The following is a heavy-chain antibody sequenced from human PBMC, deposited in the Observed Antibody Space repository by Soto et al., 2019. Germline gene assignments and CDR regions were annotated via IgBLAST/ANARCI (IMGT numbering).Heavy chain of an antibody. V-gene: IGHV3-53*01. D-gene: IGHD1-1*01. CDR3: ARVLLPPGERYGMDV. J-gene: IGHJ6*02. CDR2: IYSGGST. CDR1: GFTVSSNY. Sequence: EVQLVESGGGLIQPGGSLRLSCAASGFTVSSNYMSWVRQAPGKGLEWVSVIYSGGSTYYADSVKGRFTISRDNSKNTLYRQMNSLRAEDTAVYYCARVLLPPGERYGMDVWGQGTTVTVSS.